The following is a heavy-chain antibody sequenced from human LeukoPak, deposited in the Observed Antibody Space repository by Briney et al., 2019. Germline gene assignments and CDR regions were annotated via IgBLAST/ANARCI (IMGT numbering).Heavy chain of an antibody. CDR1: VNSFTSRW. D-gene: IGHD6-19*01. J-gene: IGHJ3*01. Sequence: GESLKISCQGSVNSFTSRWIGWVRQMPGEGLEWMGIIYPGDSDTRYSSSFQGQVTMSVDTSISVAYLQWSSLKASDTGIYYCARALAGNLNDAFDLWGQGTMVTVAS. V-gene: IGHV5-51*01. CDR3: ARALAGNLNDAFDL. CDR2: IYPGDSDT.